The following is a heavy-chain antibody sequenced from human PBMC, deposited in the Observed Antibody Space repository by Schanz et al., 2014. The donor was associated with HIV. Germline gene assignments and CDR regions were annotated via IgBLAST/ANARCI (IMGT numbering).Heavy chain of an antibody. V-gene: IGHV3-23*01. CDR1: EFPFSHNA. CDR2: ISGSISTT. J-gene: IGHJ4*02. CDR3: AKPEYDSRGNSQSHFDY. Sequence: QVLESGGGLVQPGGSLRLSCRGSEFPFSHNAMTWVRQAPGKGLEWVSAISGSISTTFYADSVNGRFTISRDNSKNTLYLQMTTLRIDDTAVYYCAKPEYDSRGNSQSHFDYWGQGTLVTVSS. D-gene: IGHD3-22*01.